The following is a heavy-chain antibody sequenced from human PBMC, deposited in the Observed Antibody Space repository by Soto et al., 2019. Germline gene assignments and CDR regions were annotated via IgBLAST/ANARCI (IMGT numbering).Heavy chain of an antibody. V-gene: IGHV4-34*01. CDR1: GGSFSGYY. CDR3: ASAYRCQLLFGNDY. J-gene: IGHJ4*01. CDR2: INHSGST. D-gene: IGHD2-2*01. Sequence: PSETLSLTCAVYGGSFSGYYWSWIRQPPGKGLEWIGEINHSGSTNYNPSLKSRVTTSVDTSKNQFSLKLSSVTAADTAVYYCASAYRCQLLFGNDYSAQRSLVPVSS.